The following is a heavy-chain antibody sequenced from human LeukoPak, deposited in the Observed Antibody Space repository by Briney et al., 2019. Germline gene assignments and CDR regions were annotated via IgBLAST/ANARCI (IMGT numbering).Heavy chain of an antibody. CDR2: ISGSGGST. Sequence: GGSLRLSCAASGFTFSSYAMSWVRPAPGKGLEWVSAISGSGGSTYYADSVKGRFTISRDNSKNTLYLQMNSLRAEDTAVYYCAKDTIKWGSYRYFDYWGQGTLVTVSS. J-gene: IGHJ4*02. CDR1: GFTFSSYA. CDR3: AKDTIKWGSYRYFDY. V-gene: IGHV3-23*01. D-gene: IGHD3-16*02.